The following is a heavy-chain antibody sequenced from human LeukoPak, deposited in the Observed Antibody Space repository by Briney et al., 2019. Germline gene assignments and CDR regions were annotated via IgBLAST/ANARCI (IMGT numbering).Heavy chain of an antibody. CDR3: ARDYREDCSSTSCYPDDAFDI. D-gene: IGHD2-2*01. CDR2: ISAYNGNT. V-gene: IGHV1-18*01. Sequence: ASVKVSCKASGYTFTSYGISWVRQAPGQGLEWMGWISAYNGNTNYAQKLQGRVTMTTDTSTSTAYMELRSLRSDDTAVYYCARDYREDCSSTSCYPDDAFDIWGQGTMVTVSS. CDR1: GYTFTSYG. J-gene: IGHJ3*02.